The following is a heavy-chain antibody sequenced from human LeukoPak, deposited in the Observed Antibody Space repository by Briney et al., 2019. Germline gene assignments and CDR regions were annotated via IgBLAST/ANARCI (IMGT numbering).Heavy chain of an antibody. CDR1: GLTFSTFA. D-gene: IGHD1-26*01. J-gene: IGHJ4*02. CDR3: ATGSYFEY. V-gene: IGHV3-30-3*01. CDR2: MSYDGNYK. Sequence: GGSLRLSCAASGLTFSTFAMQWVRQAPGKGLEWVAVMSYDGNYKYHVDSVKGRFSISRDNSKNTLYLQVNSLRSEDTAVYYCATGSYFEYWGQGTLVTVSS.